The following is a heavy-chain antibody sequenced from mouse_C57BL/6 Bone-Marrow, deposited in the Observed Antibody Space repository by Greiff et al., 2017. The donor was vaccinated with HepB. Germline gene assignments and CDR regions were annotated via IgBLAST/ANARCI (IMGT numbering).Heavy chain of an antibody. J-gene: IGHJ4*01. CDR2: IWWDDDK. D-gene: IGHD2-5*01. V-gene: IGHV8-8*01. CDR1: GFSLSTFGMG. CDR3: ARIGGAYYSNYYAMDY. Sequence: ESGPGILQPSQTLSLTCSFSGFSLSTFGMGVGWIRQPSGKGLEWLAHIWWDDDKYYNPALKSRLTISKDTSKNQVFLKIANVDTADTATYSCARIGGAYYSNYYAMDYWGQGTSVTVSS.